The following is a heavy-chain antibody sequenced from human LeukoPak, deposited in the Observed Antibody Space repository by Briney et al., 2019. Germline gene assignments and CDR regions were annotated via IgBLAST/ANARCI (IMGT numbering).Heavy chain of an antibody. J-gene: IGHJ4*02. CDR2: INPNSGGT. Sequence: ASVKVSCKASGYTFTGYYMHWVRQAPGQGLEWMGWINPNSGGTNYAQKFQGRVTMTRDTSISTAYMELSRLRSDDTAVYYCAREEKLAAAGTDYWGQGTLVTVSS. CDR1: GYTFTGYY. V-gene: IGHV1-2*02. CDR3: AREEKLAAAGTDY. D-gene: IGHD6-13*01.